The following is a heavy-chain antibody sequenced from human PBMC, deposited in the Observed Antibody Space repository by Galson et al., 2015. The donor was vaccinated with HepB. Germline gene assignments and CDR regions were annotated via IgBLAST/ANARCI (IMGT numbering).Heavy chain of an antibody. Sequence: SLRLSCAASGFTFSSYAMHWVRQAPGKGLEWVAVISYDGSNKYYADSVKGRFTISRDNSKNTLYLQMNSLRAEDTAVYYCARDWVEGSWHYFDYWGQGTLVTVSS. J-gene: IGHJ4*02. D-gene: IGHD6-13*01. CDR3: ARDWVEGSWHYFDY. V-gene: IGHV3-30*04. CDR1: GFTFSSYA. CDR2: ISYDGSNK.